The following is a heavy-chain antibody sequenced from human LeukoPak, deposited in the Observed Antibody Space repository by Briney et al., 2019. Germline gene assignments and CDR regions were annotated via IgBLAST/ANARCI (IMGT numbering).Heavy chain of an antibody. Sequence: GASVKVSCTASGYSFTSNAMHWVRQAPGQSLEWMGWIKPGNGNTKYSQRFQGRVTITRDTSASTAYMELSSLTSEDTAVYYCATDQDAYGGYDWGYNWFDPWGQGTLVTVSS. J-gene: IGHJ5*02. V-gene: IGHV1-3*01. CDR2: IKPGNGNT. CDR3: ATDQDAYGGYDWGYNWFDP. CDR1: GYSFTSNA. D-gene: IGHD5-12*01.